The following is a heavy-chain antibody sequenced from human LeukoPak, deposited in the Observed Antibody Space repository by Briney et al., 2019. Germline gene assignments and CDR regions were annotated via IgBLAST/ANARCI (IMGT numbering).Heavy chain of an antibody. CDR3: ARLDGVEMATISY. Sequence: GESLQISCKGSGYSFNSYWIGWVRQVSGKGLEWMGIIYPGDSDTRYSPSFQGQVTISADKSISTAYLQWSSLKASDTAMYYCARLDGVEMATISYWGQGTLVTVSS. CDR1: GYSFNSYW. CDR2: IYPGDSDT. D-gene: IGHD5-24*01. J-gene: IGHJ4*02. V-gene: IGHV5-51*01.